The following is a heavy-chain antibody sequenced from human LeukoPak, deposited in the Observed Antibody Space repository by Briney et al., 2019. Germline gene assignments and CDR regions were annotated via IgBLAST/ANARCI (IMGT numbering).Heavy chain of an antibody. CDR1: GGSITNYY. CDR2: INHSGST. J-gene: IGHJ5*02. D-gene: IGHD2-2*01. Sequence: SETLSLTCTVSGGSITNYYWSWIRQPPGKGLEWIGEINHSGSTNYNPSLKSRVTISVDTSKNQFSLKLSSVTAADTAVYYCARGLIVVVPAATYNWFDPWGQGTLVTVSS. CDR3: ARGLIVVVPAATYNWFDP. V-gene: IGHV4-34*01.